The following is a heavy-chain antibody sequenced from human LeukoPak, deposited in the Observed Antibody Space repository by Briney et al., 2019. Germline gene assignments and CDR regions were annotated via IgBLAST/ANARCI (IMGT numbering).Heavy chain of an antibody. J-gene: IGHJ5*02. D-gene: IGHD3-22*01. CDR3: ARASIVVVTHNWFDP. Sequence: GGSLRLSCAASGFTFSSYSMNWVRQAPGKGLEWVSSISSSSSYIYYADSVKGRFTISRDNAKNSLYLQMNSLRAEDTAVYYCARASIVVVTHNWFDPWGQRTLVAVSS. V-gene: IGHV3-21*01. CDR1: GFTFSSYS. CDR2: ISSSSSYI.